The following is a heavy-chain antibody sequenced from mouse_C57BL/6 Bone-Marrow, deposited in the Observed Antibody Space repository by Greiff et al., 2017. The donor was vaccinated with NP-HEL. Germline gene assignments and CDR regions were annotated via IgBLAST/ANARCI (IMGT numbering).Heavy chain of an antibody. V-gene: IGHV5-12*01. CDR1: GFTFSDYY. CDR2: ISNGGGST. D-gene: IGHD2-13*01. CDR3: ARQGYGDSVFAY. J-gene: IGHJ3*01. Sequence: EVQLKESGGGLVQPGGSLKLSCAASGFTFSDYYMYWVRQTPEKRLEWVAYISNGGGSTYYPDTVKGRFTISRDKAKNTLYLQMSRLKSEDTAMYYCARQGYGDSVFAYWGQGTLVTVSA.